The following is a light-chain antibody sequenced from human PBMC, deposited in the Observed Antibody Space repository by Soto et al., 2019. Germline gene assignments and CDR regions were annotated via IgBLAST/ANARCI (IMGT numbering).Light chain of an antibody. CDR3: QQYYSYPWT. V-gene: IGKV1-5*01. Sequence: DIQMTQSPSTLSASVGYRFTITCRVSQSLNNYLAWYQQKPGKAPKLLIYAASTLQSGVPSRFSGSGSGTDFTLTISCLQSEDFATYYCQQYYSYPWTFGQGTKVDIK. CDR2: AAS. CDR1: QSLNNY. J-gene: IGKJ1*01.